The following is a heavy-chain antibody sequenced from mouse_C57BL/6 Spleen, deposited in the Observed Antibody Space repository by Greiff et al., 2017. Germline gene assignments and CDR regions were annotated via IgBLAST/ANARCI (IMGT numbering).Heavy chain of an antibody. J-gene: IGHJ2*01. CDR2: IDPSDSYT. V-gene: IGHV1-69*01. CDR3: ARSMGLDYQYYFDY. D-gene: IGHD2-4*01. Sequence: QVQLQQPGAELVMPGASVKLSCKASGYTFTSYWMHWVKQRPGQGLEWIGEIDPSDSYTNYNQKFKGKSTLTVDKSSSTAYMQLSSLTSEDSAVYYGARSMGLDYQYYFDYWGQGTTLTVSS. CDR1: GYTFTSYW.